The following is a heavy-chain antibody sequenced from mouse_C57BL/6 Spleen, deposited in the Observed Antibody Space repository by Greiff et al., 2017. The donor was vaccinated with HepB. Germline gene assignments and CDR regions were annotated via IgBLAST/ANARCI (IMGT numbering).Heavy chain of an antibody. V-gene: IGHV14-4*01. Sequence: EVQLQESGAELVRPGASVKLSCTASGFNIKDDYMHWVKQRPEQGLEWIGWIDPENGDTEYASKFQGKATITADTSSNTAYLQLSSLTSEDTAVYYCTTTFYDYLFAYWGQGTLVTVSA. J-gene: IGHJ3*01. CDR1: GFNIKDDY. D-gene: IGHD2-4*01. CDR3: TTTFYDYLFAY. CDR2: IDPENGDT.